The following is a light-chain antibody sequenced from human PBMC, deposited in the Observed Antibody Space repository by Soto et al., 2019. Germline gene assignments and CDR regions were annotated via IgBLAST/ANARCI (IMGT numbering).Light chain of an antibody. CDR2: WAS. CDR1: QSVLYSSNNKNY. Sequence: DIVMTPSPDSLAVSLGERATINCKSSQSVLYSSNNKNYLAWYQQKPGQPPKLLIYWASTRESGVPDRFSGSGFGTDFTLTISSLQAEDVAGYYCQQYYSTPYTFGQGTKLEIK. V-gene: IGKV4-1*01. CDR3: QQYYSTPYT. J-gene: IGKJ2*01.